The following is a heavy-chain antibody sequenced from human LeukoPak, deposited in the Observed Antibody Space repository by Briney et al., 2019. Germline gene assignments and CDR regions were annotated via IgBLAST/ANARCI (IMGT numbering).Heavy chain of an antibody. D-gene: IGHD2-2*01. J-gene: IGHJ6*02. CDR3: ARGIQEDIVVVPAAQAYYYYGMDV. CDR2: ISSSGSTI. Sequence: PGGSLRLSCAASGFTFSSYEMNWVRQAPGKGLEWVSYISSSGSTIYYADSVKGRFTISRDNAKNSLYLQMNSLRAEDTAVYYCARGIQEDIVVVPAAQAYYYYGMDVWGQGTTVTVSS. V-gene: IGHV3-48*03. CDR1: GFTFSSYE.